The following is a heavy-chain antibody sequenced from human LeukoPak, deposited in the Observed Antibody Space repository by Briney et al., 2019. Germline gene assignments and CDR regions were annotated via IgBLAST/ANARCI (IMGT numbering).Heavy chain of an antibody. CDR2: IYYSGST. J-gene: IGHJ5*02. Sequence: SETLSLTCTVSGGSISSGDYYWSWIRQPPGKGLEWIGYIYYSGSTYYNPSLKSRVTISVDTSKNQFSLKLSSVTAADTAVYYCARVYIVVVVAATPWWFDPWGQGTLVTVSS. CDR3: ARVYIVVVVAATPWWFDP. CDR1: GGSISSGDYY. V-gene: IGHV4-30-4*01. D-gene: IGHD2-15*01.